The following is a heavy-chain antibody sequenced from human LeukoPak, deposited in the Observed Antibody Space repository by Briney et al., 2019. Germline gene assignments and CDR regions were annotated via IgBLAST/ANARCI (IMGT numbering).Heavy chain of an antibody. CDR3: AKDLYYYDSSGYPD. CDR1: GFTFDDYA. J-gene: IGHJ4*02. Sequence: GGSLRLSCAASGFTFDDYAMHWVRQAPGKGLEWVSGISWNSGSIGYADSVKGRFTISRGNAKNSLYLQMNSLRAEDTALYYCAKDLYYYDSSGYPDWGQGTLVTVSS. D-gene: IGHD3-22*01. V-gene: IGHV3-9*01. CDR2: ISWNSGSI.